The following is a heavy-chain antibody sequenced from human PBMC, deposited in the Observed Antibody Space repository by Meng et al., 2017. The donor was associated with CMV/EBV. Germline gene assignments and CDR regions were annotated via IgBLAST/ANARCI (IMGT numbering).Heavy chain of an antibody. J-gene: IGHJ6*02. D-gene: IGHD2-2*01. CDR2: IMQDGSEN. CDR3: ARDGNGGSGYCSSTSCPGERRYYYYGMDV. V-gene: IGHV3-7*01. Sequence: GGSLRLSCAVSGFTPSIYWISWVRQAPGKVLEWVANIMQDGSENYYVDSVKGRFTISRDNAKNSLYLQMNSLRAEDTAVYYCARDGNGGSGYCSSTSCPGERRYYYYGMDVWGQGTTVTVSS. CDR1: GFTPSIYW.